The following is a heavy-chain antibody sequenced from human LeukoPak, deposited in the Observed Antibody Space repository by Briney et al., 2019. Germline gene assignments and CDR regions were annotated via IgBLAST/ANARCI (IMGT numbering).Heavy chain of an antibody. CDR1: GYTFVSHG. CDR2: ISAYNGDT. V-gene: IGHV1-18*04. Sequence: ASVKVSCKAAGYTFVSHGISWVRLAPGQGLEWMGWISAYNGDTKYAQKFQARVTMTTDTSTSTAYMELRTLRSDDTAVYYCARNVYDISYANYFDYWGQGTLVTVSS. J-gene: IGHJ4*02. CDR3: ARNVYDISYANYFDY. D-gene: IGHD2/OR15-2a*01.